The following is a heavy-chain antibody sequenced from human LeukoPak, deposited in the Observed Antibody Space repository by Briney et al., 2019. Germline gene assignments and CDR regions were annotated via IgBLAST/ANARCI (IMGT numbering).Heavy chain of an antibody. CDR3: ARGTTNWGIDY. D-gene: IGHD7-27*01. V-gene: IGHV4-31*03. Sequence: SETLSLTCTVSGGSISSGGYYWSWIRQHPGKGLEWIGYIYYSGSTYYNPSLKSRVTISVDTSKNQFSLKLSSVTAADTAVYYCARGTTNWGIDYWGQGTLVTVSS. CDR2: IYYSGST. CDR1: GGSISSGGYY. J-gene: IGHJ4*02.